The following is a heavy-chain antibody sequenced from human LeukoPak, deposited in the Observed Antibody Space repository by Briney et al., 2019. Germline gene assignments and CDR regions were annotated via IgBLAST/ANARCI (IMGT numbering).Heavy chain of an antibody. CDR2: MNHSGST. Sequence: SETLSLTCAVYGGSFSGYYWSWIRQPPGKGLEWIGEMNHSGSTNYNPSLKSRVTISVDTSQNQFSLKLSPLNAADTAVYYCARGLQVANWFDPRGQGTLVTVSS. CDR3: ARGLQVANWFDP. D-gene: IGHD2-15*01. J-gene: IGHJ5*02. V-gene: IGHV4-34*01. CDR1: GGSFSGYY.